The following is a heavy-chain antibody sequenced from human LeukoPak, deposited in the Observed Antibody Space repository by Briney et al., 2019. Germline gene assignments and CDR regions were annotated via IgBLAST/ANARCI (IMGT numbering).Heavy chain of an antibody. Sequence: QSGGSLRLPCAASGFTFSSYAMYWVRQAPGKGLEYVSAITSNGGSTYYANSVKGRFTISRDNSKNTLYLQMGSLGAEDMAVYYCARGNSVTYHFYGLDVWGQGTTVTVSS. CDR3: ARGNSVTYHFYGLDV. D-gene: IGHD4-17*01. CDR2: ITSNGGST. J-gene: IGHJ6*02. CDR1: GFTFSSYA. V-gene: IGHV3-64*01.